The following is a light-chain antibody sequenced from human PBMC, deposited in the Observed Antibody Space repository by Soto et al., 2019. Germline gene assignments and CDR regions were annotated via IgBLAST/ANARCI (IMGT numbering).Light chain of an antibody. CDR1: SSNIGAGYD. Sequence: QSVLTQPPSMSGAPGQGVTISCAGTSSNIGAGYDVHWYQQVPGTAPKLLIYTNSNRPSGVPDRFSGSKSGTSASLAITGLQAADEADYYCQSYDSSLSALVFGGGTKLTVL. CDR2: TNS. V-gene: IGLV1-40*01. CDR3: QSYDSSLSALV. J-gene: IGLJ3*02.